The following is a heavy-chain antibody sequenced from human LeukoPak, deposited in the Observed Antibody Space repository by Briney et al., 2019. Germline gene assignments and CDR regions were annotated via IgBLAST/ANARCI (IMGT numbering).Heavy chain of an antibody. V-gene: IGHV4-30-4*08. J-gene: IGHJ4*02. Sequence: SETLSLTCTVSGGSISSGDYYWSWIRQPPGKGLEWIGYIYYSGSTYYNPSLKSRVTISVDTSKNQFSLKLSSVTAADTAVYYCARAPGPYGDYGPFDYWGQGTLVTVSS. CDR1: GGSISSGDYY. D-gene: IGHD4-17*01. CDR3: ARAPGPYGDYGPFDY. CDR2: IYYSGST.